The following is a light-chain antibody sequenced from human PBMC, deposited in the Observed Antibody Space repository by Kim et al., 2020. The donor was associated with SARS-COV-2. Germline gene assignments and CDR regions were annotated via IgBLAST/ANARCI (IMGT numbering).Light chain of an antibody. CDR2: ATS. CDR1: QSVGSHF. CDR3: QQYGRSPLT. Sequence: EIVLTQSPGTLSLSPGERATLSCRASQSVGSHFFAWYQQKPGQAPRLLIYATSRRPTGIPDRFSGSGSGTDFTLTINRLEPEDFAVYYCQQYGRSPLTFGGGTKVDIK. V-gene: IGKV3-20*01. J-gene: IGKJ4*01.